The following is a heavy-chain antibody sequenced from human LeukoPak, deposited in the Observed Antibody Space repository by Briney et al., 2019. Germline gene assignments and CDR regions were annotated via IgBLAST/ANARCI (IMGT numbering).Heavy chain of an antibody. CDR2: IWYDGSNK. Sequence: GRSLRLSCAASGFTFSSYAMHWVRQAPGKGLEWVAVIWYDGSNKYYADSVKGRFTISRDNSKNTLYLQMNSLRAEDTAVYYCARDQGWQLDFFDAFDIWGQGTMVTVSS. CDR3: ARDQGWQLDFFDAFDI. CDR1: GFTFSSYA. V-gene: IGHV3-33*08. D-gene: IGHD2-15*01. J-gene: IGHJ3*02.